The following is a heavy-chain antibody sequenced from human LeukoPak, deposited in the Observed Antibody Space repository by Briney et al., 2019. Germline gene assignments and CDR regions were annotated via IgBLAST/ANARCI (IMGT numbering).Heavy chain of an antibody. D-gene: IGHD6-6*01. CDR2: ISSNGSTI. Sequence: GGSLRLSCAASGFTFSDYYMSWIRQAPGKGLEWVSYISSNGSTIYYADSVKGRFTISRDNAKNSLYLQMNSLRAEDTAVYYCARVNTYSSSSAPAYFQHWGQGTLVTVSS. CDR1: GFTFSDYY. CDR3: ARVNTYSSSSAPAYFQH. J-gene: IGHJ1*01. V-gene: IGHV3-11*04.